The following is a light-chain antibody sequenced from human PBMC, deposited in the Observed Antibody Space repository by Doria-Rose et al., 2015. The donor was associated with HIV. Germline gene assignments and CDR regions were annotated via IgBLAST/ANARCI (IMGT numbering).Light chain of an antibody. J-gene: IGKJ1*01. Sequence: TQSPGTLSLSPGEGATLSCRASQSFSSTYLAWYQQKPGQAPSLLIYDGSTRATGIPDRFSASGPGTDFTLTINRPEPEDFALYYCHQYGTSWTFGQGTKVEI. V-gene: IGKV3-20*01. CDR3: HQYGTSWT. CDR2: DGS. CDR1: QSFSSTY.